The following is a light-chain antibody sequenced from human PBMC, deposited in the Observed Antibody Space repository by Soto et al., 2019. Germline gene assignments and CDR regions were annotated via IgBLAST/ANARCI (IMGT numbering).Light chain of an antibody. CDR3: SSYAGSNNFGYV. V-gene: IGLV2-8*01. CDR1: SSDVGGYNY. CDR2: EVS. Sequence: QSALTQPPSASGSPGQSVTISCTGTSSDVGGYNYVSWYQQHPGKAPELMIYEVSKRPSGVPDRFSGSKSGNTASLTVSGLQAEDEADYYCSSYAGSNNFGYVFGTGTKLTVL. J-gene: IGLJ1*01.